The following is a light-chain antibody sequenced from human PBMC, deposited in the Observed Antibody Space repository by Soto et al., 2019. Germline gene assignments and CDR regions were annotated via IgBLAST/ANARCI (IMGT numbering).Light chain of an antibody. CDR2: GAS. V-gene: IGKV3D-20*02. J-gene: IGKJ4*01. Sequence: EIVLTQSPGTLSLSPGERATLSCRASPSVSSSYLSWYQQRPGQAPRLLIYGASSRATGIPDRFSGSGSGTDFTLTINSLEPDDFAVYYCQQRSDWRLTFGGGTKVDIK. CDR3: QQRSDWRLT. CDR1: PSVSSSY.